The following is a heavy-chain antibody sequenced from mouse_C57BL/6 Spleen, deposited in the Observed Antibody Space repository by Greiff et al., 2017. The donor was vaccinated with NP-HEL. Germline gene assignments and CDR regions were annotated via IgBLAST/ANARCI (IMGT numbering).Heavy chain of an antibody. CDR3: ARDPLYYDSSYPFAY. CDR1: GYSITSGYY. CDR2: ISYDGSN. J-gene: IGHJ3*01. D-gene: IGHD1-1*01. V-gene: IGHV3-6*01. Sequence: EVKLQESGPGLVKPSQSLSLTCSVTGYSITSGYYWNWIRQFPANKLEWMGYISYDGSNNYNPSLKNRISITRDTSKNQFFLKLNSVTTENTATYYCARDPLYYDSSYPFAYWGQGTLVTVSA.